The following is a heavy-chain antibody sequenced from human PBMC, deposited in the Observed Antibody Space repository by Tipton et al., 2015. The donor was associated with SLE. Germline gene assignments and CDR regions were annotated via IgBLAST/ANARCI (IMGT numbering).Heavy chain of an antibody. D-gene: IGHD6-13*01. CDR2: ISWNSGYI. Sequence: SLRLSCAASGFRFDDYAMHWVRQAPGKGLEWVSGISWNSGYIGSADSAKGRFTISRDNAKNSLYLEMNSLRAEDTALYYCAKDYKDSRDAFDVWGQGTVVTVSS. CDR3: AKDYKDSRDAFDV. J-gene: IGHJ3*01. V-gene: IGHV3-9*01. CDR1: GFRFDDYA.